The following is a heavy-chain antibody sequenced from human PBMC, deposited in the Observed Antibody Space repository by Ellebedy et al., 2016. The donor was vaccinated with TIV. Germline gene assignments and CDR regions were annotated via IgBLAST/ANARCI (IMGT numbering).Heavy chain of an antibody. CDR3: GMYYDFFSGFYTGVGY. J-gene: IGHJ4*02. CDR1: GFTFSRYW. Sequence: GESLKISXAASGFTFSRYWMHWVRQTAGKGLEWVANIKQHGGDEYYVDSVKGRFTISRDNAKNSLYLQMNSLRAEDTAVYYCGMYYDFFSGFYTGVGYWGQGTLVTVSS. CDR2: IKQHGGDE. V-gene: IGHV3-7*01. D-gene: IGHD3-3*01.